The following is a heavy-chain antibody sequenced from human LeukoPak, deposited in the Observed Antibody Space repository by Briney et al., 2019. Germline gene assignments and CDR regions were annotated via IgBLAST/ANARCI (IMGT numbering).Heavy chain of an antibody. Sequence: ASVKVSCKGSGYTFTGYYMHWVRQAPGEGLEWMGWINPNTGGTSYAQRFQGRVTMTRDTSISTAYMELSRLRSDDTAVYYCAKDSDYYGSGSYSLPDYWGQGTLVTVSS. CDR2: INPNTGGT. V-gene: IGHV1-2*02. D-gene: IGHD3-10*01. CDR1: GYTFTGYY. J-gene: IGHJ4*02. CDR3: AKDSDYYGSGSYSLPDY.